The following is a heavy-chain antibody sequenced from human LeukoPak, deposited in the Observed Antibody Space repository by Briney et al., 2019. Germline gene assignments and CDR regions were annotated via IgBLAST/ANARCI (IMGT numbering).Heavy chain of an antibody. CDR2: IYYSGST. CDR3: VTYCSGGSCYSADAFDI. CDR1: GGSVSSGSYY. V-gene: IGHV4-61*01. Sequence: SETLSLTCTVSGGSVSSGSYYWSWLRQPPGQGLEWNGYIYYSGSTNYNPSLKSRITISVDTSKNQFSLKLSSVTAADTAVYYCVTYCSGGSCYSADAFDIWGQGTMVTVSS. J-gene: IGHJ3*02. D-gene: IGHD2-15*01.